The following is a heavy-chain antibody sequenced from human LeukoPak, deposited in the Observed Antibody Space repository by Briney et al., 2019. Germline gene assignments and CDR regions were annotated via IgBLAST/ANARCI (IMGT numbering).Heavy chain of an antibody. V-gene: IGHV6-1*01. J-gene: IGHJ3*02. Sequence: SQTLSLTCAISGDSVSSNSAAWNWIRQSPSRGLEWLGRTYYRSKWYNDYAVSVKSRITINPDTSKNQFSLQLNSVTPEDTAVYYCARGWDYDILTGHPGDAFDIWGQGTMVTVSS. CDR3: ARGWDYDILTGHPGDAFDI. D-gene: IGHD3-9*01. CDR2: TYYRSKWYN. CDR1: GDSVSSNSAA.